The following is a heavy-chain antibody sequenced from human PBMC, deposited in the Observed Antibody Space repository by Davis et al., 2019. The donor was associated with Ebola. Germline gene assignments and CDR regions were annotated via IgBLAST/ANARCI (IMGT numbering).Heavy chain of an antibody. V-gene: IGHV3-30-3*01. D-gene: IGHD2/OR15-2a*01. CDR1: GFSFSTSA. J-gene: IGHJ4*02. Sequence: GGSLRLSCAASGFSFSTSAMHWVRQVPGKGLEWVAVISYGGSDKYYADSVKGRFTISRDNAKNSLYLQMNSLRAEDTAVYYCARDPAYCNGIVCPSEYWGQGTLVTVSS. CDR2: ISYGGSDK. CDR3: ARDPAYCNGIVCPSEY.